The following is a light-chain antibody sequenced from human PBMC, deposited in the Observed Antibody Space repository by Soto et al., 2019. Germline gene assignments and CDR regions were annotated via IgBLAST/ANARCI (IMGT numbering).Light chain of an antibody. CDR3: QHYGTSPRT. V-gene: IGKV3-20*01. CDR1: QSISSTY. CDR2: GAS. Sequence: EIVLTQSPGTLSLSPGERATLSCRASQSISSTYLARYQQKPGQAPRLLIYGASSRATGIPDRFSGSGSGTDFTLTISRLGPEDFAVYYCQHYGTSPRTFGGGTKVEIK. J-gene: IGKJ4*01.